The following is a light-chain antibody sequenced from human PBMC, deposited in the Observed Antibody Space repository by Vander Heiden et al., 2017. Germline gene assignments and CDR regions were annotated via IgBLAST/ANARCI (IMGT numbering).Light chain of an antibody. CDR1: QSISSY. V-gene: IGKV1-39*01. CDR2: NAS. Sequence: DLQMNQSPSSLSASVGDRVTITCRASQSISSYLDWYQQKPGKAPKLLIYNASSLQSGVPSRFSGSGSGTEFTLTISSLQPDDFATYYCQQYYSSPPTFGQGTKVEIK. J-gene: IGKJ1*01. CDR3: QQYYSSPPT.